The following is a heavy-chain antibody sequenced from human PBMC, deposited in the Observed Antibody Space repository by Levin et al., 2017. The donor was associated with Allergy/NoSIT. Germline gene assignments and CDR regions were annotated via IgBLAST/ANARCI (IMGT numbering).Heavy chain of an antibody. V-gene: IGHV3-11*05. J-gene: IGHJ6*02. D-gene: IGHD2-2*01. CDR3: ARGNLYCSSTSCYLDDYYGMDV. Sequence: GESLKISCAASGFTFSDYYMSWIRQAPGKGLEWVSYISSSSSYTNYADSVKGRFTISRDNAKNSLYLQMNSLRAEDTAVYYCARGNLYCSSTSCYLDDYYGMDVWGQGTTVTVSS. CDR1: GFTFSDYY. CDR2: ISSSSSYT.